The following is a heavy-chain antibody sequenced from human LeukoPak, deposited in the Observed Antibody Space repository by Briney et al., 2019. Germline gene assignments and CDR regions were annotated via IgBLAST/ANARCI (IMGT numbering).Heavy chain of an antibody. Sequence: SETLSLAPAVYGGSFSRYYCCWIRQSPGTGLARIAEINHREDTNYNPSIKSGVTISVDTSKNQFSLKMTSLIAADTAVYFCARGPTISECVCFANSGERTLVAVSS. CDR1: GGSFSRYY. CDR3: ARGPTISECVCFAN. J-gene: IGHJ4*03. D-gene: IGHD2-2*01. V-gene: IGHV4-34*01. CDR2: INHREDT.